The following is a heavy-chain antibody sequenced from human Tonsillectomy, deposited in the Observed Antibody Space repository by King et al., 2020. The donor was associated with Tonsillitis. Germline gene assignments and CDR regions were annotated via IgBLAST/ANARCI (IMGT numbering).Heavy chain of an antibody. J-gene: IGHJ2*01. V-gene: IGHV4-59*08. CDR3: ARIAVAGTPAYWYFDL. Sequence: VQLQESGPGLVKPSETLSLTCTVSGGSISSYYWSWIRQPPGKGLEWIGYIYYSGSTNYNPSLKSRVTISVDTSKNQFSLKLSSVTAADTAVYYCARIAVAGTPAYWYFDLWGRGTLVTVSS. CDR2: IYYSGST. CDR1: GGSISSYY. D-gene: IGHD6-19*01.